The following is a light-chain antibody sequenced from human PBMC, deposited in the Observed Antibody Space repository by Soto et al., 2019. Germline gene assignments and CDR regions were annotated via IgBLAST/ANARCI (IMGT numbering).Light chain of an antibody. J-gene: IGKJ5*01. CDR1: QSVSSY. V-gene: IGKV3-11*01. CDR2: DAS. Sequence: EIVLTQSPATLSLSPGARAPLSCRARQSVSSYLAWYQQKPGQAPRLLIYDASNRATGIPARFSGSGSGTDFTLTISSLEPEDFAVYYCQQRGNWPPITFGQGTRLEIK. CDR3: QQRGNWPPIT.